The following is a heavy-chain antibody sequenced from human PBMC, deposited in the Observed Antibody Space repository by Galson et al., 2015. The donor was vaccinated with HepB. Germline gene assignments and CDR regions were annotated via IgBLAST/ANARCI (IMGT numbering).Heavy chain of an antibody. CDR2: INPNTGGT. J-gene: IGHJ6*02. D-gene: IGHD7-27*01. CDR3: ARETGDNFYYYAFDV. CDR1: GYSFTGYY. Sequence: SVKVSCKASGYSFTGYYIHWVRQAPGQGLEWMGRINPNTGGTDYAQNFRDRVTMTRDTSISTAYVDLSRLTSDDTAIYYCARETGDNFYYYAFDVWGQGTTVTVSS. V-gene: IGHV1-2*06.